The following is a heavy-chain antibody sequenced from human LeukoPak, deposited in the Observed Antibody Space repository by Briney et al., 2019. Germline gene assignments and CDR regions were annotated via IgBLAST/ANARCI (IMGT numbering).Heavy chain of an antibody. J-gene: IGHJ4*02. D-gene: IGHD4-23*01. CDR1: GFSFRSHG. CDR3: AKVQTFYGGQGPFDY. Sequence: GGSLRLSCAASGFSFRSHGMHWVRQAPGKGLEWVAVIWYDGSNQYYADSVRGRFTISRDNSKNTLYLQMNSLRAEDTAVYYCAKVQTFYGGQGPFDYWGQGTLVTVSS. CDR2: IWYDGSNQ. V-gene: IGHV3-33*06.